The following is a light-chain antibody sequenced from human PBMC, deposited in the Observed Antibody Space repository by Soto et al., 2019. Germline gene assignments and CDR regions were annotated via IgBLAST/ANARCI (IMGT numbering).Light chain of an antibody. CDR3: SSATNTDTLVV. CDR1: SSDIASYKF. CDR2: EVN. Sequence: QSALTQPASVSGSPGQSITISCTGTSSDIASYKFVSWFQHHPGKAPKLLIYEVNNRPSGISNRFSGSKSGNTASLTISGLRPEDEANYFCSSATNTDTLVVFGGGTKVTVL. V-gene: IGLV2-14*01. J-gene: IGLJ2*01.